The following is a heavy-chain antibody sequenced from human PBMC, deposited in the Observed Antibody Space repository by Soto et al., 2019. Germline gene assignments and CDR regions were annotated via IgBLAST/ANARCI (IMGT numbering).Heavy chain of an antibody. D-gene: IGHD3-10*01. V-gene: IGHV3-53*01. J-gene: IGHJ4*02. Sequence: PGGSLRLSCAASGFTVSSNYMSWVRQAPGKELEWVSVIYSGGSTYYADSVKGRFTISRDNSKNTLYLQMNSLRAEDTAVYYCARLYGSGSYPSYFDYWGQGTLVTVSS. CDR3: ARLYGSGSYPSYFDY. CDR1: GFTVSSNY. CDR2: IYSGGST.